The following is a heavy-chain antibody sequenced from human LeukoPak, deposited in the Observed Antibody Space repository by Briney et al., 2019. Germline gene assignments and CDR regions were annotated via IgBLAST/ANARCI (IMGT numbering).Heavy chain of an antibody. V-gene: IGHV6-1*01. CDR2: TYYMSKWYN. CDR1: GDSVSSNSAT. CDR3: ARADYYSPMDV. J-gene: IGHJ6*02. Sequence: SQTLSLTCAISGDSVSSNSATWNWLRQSPSRGLEWLGRTYYMSKWYNDYAVSVKSRIIINPDTSKNQFSLQLSSVTPEDTAVYYCARADYYSPMDVWGQGTTVTVSS.